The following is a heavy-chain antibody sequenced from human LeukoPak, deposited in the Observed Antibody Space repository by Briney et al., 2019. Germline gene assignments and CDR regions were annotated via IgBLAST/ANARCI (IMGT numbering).Heavy chain of an antibody. D-gene: IGHD2-15*01. CDR3: AKVRYCSGVNCYPDDN. Sequence: PGGSLRLSCAASGFTFSTFAMIWVRQPPGKGLEWVSSIFPSGGEIHYADSVRGRFTISRDNSKNTLYLQMNSLRAEDTAVYYCAKVRYCSGVNCYPDDNWGQGTLVTVSS. V-gene: IGHV3-23*01. CDR2: IFPSGGEI. CDR1: GFTFSTFA. J-gene: IGHJ4*02.